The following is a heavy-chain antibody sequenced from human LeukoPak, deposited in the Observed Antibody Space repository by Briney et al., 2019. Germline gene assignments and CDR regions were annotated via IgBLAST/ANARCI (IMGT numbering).Heavy chain of an antibody. CDR3: ASSDTAGDYYYYYGLDV. V-gene: IGHV3-23*01. D-gene: IGHD5-18*01. Sequence: RPGGSLGLSCAASGFTFSSYAMSWVRQAPGKGLEWVSAISGSGGSTYYADSVKGRFTISRDNSKNTLYLQMNSLRAQDTAVHYWASSDTAGDYYYYYGLDVWGQGTTVTVSS. CDR1: GFTFSSYA. J-gene: IGHJ6*02. CDR2: ISGSGGST.